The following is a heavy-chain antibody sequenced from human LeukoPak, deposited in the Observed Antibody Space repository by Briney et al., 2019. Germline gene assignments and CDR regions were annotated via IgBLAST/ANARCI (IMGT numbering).Heavy chain of an antibody. Sequence: SETLSLTCTVSGYSISSGYYWGWIRQPPGKGLEWIGSIYHSGSTYYNPSLKSRVTISVDTSKNQFSLKLSSVTAADTAVYYCARGPHFDWLSTSYYYYGMDVWGQGTTVTVSS. V-gene: IGHV4-38-2*02. J-gene: IGHJ6*02. D-gene: IGHD3-9*01. CDR2: IYHSGST. CDR3: ARGPHFDWLSTSYYYYGMDV. CDR1: GYSISSGYY.